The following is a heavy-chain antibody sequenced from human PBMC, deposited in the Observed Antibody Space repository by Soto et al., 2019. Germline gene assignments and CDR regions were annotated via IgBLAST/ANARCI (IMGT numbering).Heavy chain of an antibody. CDR1: GSTFTRYS. J-gene: IGHJ4*02. V-gene: IGHV3-21*06. CDR2: ISSTTNYI. CDR3: ARESEDLTSNFDY. Sequence: EVQLVESGGGLVKPGGSLRLSCAASGSTFTRYSMNWGRQAPGKGLEWVSSISSTTNYIYYGDSMKGRFTISRDNAKNSLSLEMNSLRAEDTAVYYCARESEDLTSNFDYWGQGTLVTVSS.